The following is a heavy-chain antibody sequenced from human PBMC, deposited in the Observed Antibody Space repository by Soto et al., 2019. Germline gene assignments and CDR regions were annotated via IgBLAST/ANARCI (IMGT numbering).Heavy chain of an antibody. D-gene: IGHD3-10*01. CDR2: IYWDDDR. CDR3: AHRPLWVGELLGAFDY. J-gene: IGHJ4*02. V-gene: IGHV2-5*02. CDR1: GFSLSASGVG. Sequence: QITLKESGPTLVKPTQTLTLTCTFSGFSLSASGVGVGWIRQPPGKALEWLALIYWDDDRRYSPSLKTRLTIAKDTSRNQVVLTMTNMDPVDTATYYCAHRPLWVGELLGAFDYWGQGILVTVSS.